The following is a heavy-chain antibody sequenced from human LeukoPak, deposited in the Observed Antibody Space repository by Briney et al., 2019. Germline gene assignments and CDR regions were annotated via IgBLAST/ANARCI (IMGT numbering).Heavy chain of an antibody. V-gene: IGHV1-69*05. CDR2: IIPIFGTA. D-gene: IGHD6-19*01. J-gene: IGHJ4*02. Sequence: SVKVSCKASGGTFSSYAISWVRQAPGQGLEWMGRIIPIFGTANYAQKFQGRVTMTTDTSTSTAYMELRSLRSDDTAVYYCAMEGGSIAVATVWGQGTLVTVSS. CDR1: GGTFSSYA. CDR3: AMEGGSIAVATV.